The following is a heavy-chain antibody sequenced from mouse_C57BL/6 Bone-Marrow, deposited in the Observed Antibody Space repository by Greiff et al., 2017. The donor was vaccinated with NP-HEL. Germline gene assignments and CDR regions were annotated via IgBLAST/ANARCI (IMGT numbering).Heavy chain of an antibody. CDR3: ARSIRRWYFDY. CDR1: GYTFTSYW. D-gene: IGHD1-1*02. CDR2: IHPNSGST. Sequence: QVQLQQPGAELVKPGASVKLSCKASGYTFTSYWMHWVKQRPGQGLEWIGMIHPNSGSTNYNEKFKSKATLTVDKSSSTAYMPLSSLTSEDSAVYYCARSIRRWYFDYWGQGTTLTVSS. J-gene: IGHJ2*01. V-gene: IGHV1-64*01.